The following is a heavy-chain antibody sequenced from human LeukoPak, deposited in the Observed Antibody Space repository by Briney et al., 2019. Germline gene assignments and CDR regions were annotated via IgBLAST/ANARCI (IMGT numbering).Heavy chain of an antibody. D-gene: IGHD3-22*01. Sequence: QPGGSLRLSCAASGFTFSSYGMHWVRQAPGKGLEWVALIWYDGTNKYYADSVKGRFTISRDSSKNTLYLQMNNLRAEDTAVYYCAREFHYYFESSGPLEYWGQGTLVSVSS. CDR2: IWYDGTNK. CDR1: GFTFSSYG. V-gene: IGHV3-33*01. J-gene: IGHJ4*02. CDR3: AREFHYYFESSGPLEY.